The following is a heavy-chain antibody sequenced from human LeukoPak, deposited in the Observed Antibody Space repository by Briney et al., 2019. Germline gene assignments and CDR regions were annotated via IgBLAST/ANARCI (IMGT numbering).Heavy chain of an antibody. D-gene: IGHD3-22*01. J-gene: IGHJ5*02. Sequence: GGSLRLPCAASGFTFSSYSMNWVRQAPGKGLEWVSYISSSSSTIYYADSVKGRFTISRDNAKNSLYLQMNSLRAEDTAVYYCARDRGYDSSGYFWFDPWGQGTLVTVSS. CDR3: ARDRGYDSSGYFWFDP. CDR1: GFTFSSYS. V-gene: IGHV3-48*04. CDR2: ISSSSSTI.